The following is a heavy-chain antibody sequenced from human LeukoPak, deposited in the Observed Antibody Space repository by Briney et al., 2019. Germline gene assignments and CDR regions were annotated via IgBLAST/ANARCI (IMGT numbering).Heavy chain of an antibody. CDR3: AKDLYAWYYYDSSGYYPG. V-gene: IGHV3-21*04. CDR2: ISSSSSYI. J-gene: IGHJ4*02. D-gene: IGHD3-22*01. Sequence: GGSLRLSCAASGFTFSSYSMNWVRQAPGKGLEWVSSISSSSSYIYYADSVKGRFTISRDNAKNSLYLQMNSLRAEDTAVYYCAKDLYAWYYYDSSGYYPGWGQGTLVTVSS. CDR1: GFTFSSYS.